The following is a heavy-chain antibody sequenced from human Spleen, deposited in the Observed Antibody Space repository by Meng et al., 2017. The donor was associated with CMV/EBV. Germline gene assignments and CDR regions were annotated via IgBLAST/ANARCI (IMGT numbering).Heavy chain of an antibody. CDR3: ARSAFDL. CDR2: IKRDGSET. J-gene: IGHJ3*01. D-gene: IGHD3-3*01. Sequence: GESLKISCAASGFTFSSYAMHWVRQAPGKGLEWVANIKRDGSETNYVDSVKGRFTISRDNAKNLLFLQMNSLRAEDTSVYYCARSAFDLWGQGTVVTVSS. V-gene: IGHV3-7*01. CDR1: GFTFSSYA.